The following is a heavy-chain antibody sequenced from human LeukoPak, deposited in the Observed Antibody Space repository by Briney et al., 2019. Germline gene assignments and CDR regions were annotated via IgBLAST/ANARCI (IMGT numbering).Heavy chain of an antibody. CDR2: IRYDGSNK. J-gene: IGHJ4*02. V-gene: IGHV3-30*02. D-gene: IGHD3-9*01. CDR3: ARARYFDWLSGRNYFDY. CDR1: GFTFSSYG. Sequence: PGGSLRLSCAASGFTFSSYGMHWVRQAPGKGLEWVAFIRYDGSNKYYADSVKGRFTISRDNSKNTLYLQMGSLRAEDMAVYYCARARYFDWLSGRNYFDYWGQGTLVTVSS.